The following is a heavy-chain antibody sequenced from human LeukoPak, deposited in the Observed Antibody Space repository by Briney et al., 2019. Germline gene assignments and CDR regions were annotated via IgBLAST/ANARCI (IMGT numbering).Heavy chain of an antibody. CDR3: ARVEVRGY. V-gene: IGHV3-21*01. Sequence: PGGSLRLSCAASGFTFSSYSMNWVRQAPGKGLEWVSSISSSSSYIYYPDSVKGRFTISRDNAKNSLYLQMNSLRAEDTAVYYCARVEVRGYWGQGTLVTVSS. J-gene: IGHJ4*02. CDR1: GFTFSSYS. D-gene: IGHD3-10*01. CDR2: ISSSSSYI.